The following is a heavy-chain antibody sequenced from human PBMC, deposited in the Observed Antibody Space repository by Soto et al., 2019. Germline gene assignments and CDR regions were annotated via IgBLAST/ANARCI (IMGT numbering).Heavy chain of an antibody. Sequence: QVQLVQSGAEVKKPGASVKVSCKASGYTFTSYDSNWVRQATGQGLEWMGWMNPNSGNTGYAQKFQGRVTMPRNTSMSTAYMELSSLRSEDTAVYYCARERSAGTGWFDPWGQGTLVTVSS. CDR1: GYTFTSYD. D-gene: IGHD6-13*01. CDR3: ARERSAGTGWFDP. V-gene: IGHV1-8*01. J-gene: IGHJ5*02. CDR2: MNPNSGNT.